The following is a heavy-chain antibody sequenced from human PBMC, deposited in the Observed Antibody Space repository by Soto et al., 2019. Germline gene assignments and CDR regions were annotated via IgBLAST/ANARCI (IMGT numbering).Heavy chain of an antibody. J-gene: IGHJ4*02. CDR1: GYSYTRYA. CDR2: VNSGTGET. Sequence: QVQLVQSGAEVKKPGASVRVSCEASGYSYTRYAIHWVRQAPGQRLEWMGWVNSGTGETRYSEKLQGRVTITRGTSASTAYLDLTSLRSEDTAVYYCARDCGSPSCHAAVPNFAYWGQGTLVTVSS. D-gene: IGHD2-2*01. V-gene: IGHV1-3*01. CDR3: ARDCGSPSCHAAVPNFAY.